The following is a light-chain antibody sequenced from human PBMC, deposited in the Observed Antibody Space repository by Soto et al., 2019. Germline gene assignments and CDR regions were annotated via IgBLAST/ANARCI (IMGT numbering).Light chain of an antibody. J-gene: IGLJ3*02. CDR2: EVT. Sequence: QSLLTQPPSASGSPGQSVTISCTGTSSDVGGYNYVSWYQQYPGRAPKLMIYEVTKRPSGVPDRFSGSKSGNTASLTVSGLQAEDEADYYWSSYGASNNFYFVLGGGSKVTV. CDR3: SSYGASNNFYFV. CDR1: SSDVGGYNY. V-gene: IGLV2-8*01.